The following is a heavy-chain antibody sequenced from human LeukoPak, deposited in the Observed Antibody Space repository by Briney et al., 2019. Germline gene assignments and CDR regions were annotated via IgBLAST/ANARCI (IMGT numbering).Heavy chain of an antibody. D-gene: IGHD3-22*01. CDR2: ISYDGSNK. CDR3: ARVLGSYDSSGPGDY. Sequence: GGSLRLSCAASGFTFSSYAMHWVRQAPGKGLEWVAVISYDGSNKYYADSVKGRFTISRDNAKNSLYLQMNSLRAEDTAVYYCARVLGSYDSSGPGDYWGQGTLVTVSS. V-gene: IGHV3-30-3*01. CDR1: GFTFSSYA. J-gene: IGHJ4*02.